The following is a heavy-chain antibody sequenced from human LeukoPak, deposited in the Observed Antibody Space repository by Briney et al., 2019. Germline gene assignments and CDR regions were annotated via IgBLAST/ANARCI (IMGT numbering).Heavy chain of an antibody. Sequence: PSETLSLTCTVSGGSISSYYWSWIRQPAGKGLEWIGRIYTSGSTNYNPSLKSRVTMSVDTSKNQFSLKLSSVTAADTAVYSCARGRITIFGVAMTYFDYWGQGTLVTVSS. CDR2: IYTSGST. CDR3: ARGRITIFGVAMTYFDY. V-gene: IGHV4-4*07. CDR1: GGSISSYY. D-gene: IGHD3-3*01. J-gene: IGHJ4*02.